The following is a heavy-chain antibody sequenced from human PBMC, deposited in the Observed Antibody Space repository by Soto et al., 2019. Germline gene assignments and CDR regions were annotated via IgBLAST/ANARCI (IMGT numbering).Heavy chain of an antibody. V-gene: IGHV1-3*01. J-gene: IGHJ4*02. CDR2: INAGNGNT. CDR3: ARDTYYDSSGYYY. D-gene: IGHD3-22*01. Sequence: ASVKVSCKASGYTFTSYSMHWVRQAPGQRLEWMGWINAGNGNTKYSQKFQGRVTITRDTSASTAYMELSSLRSEDTAVYCCARDTYYDSSGYYYWGQGTLVTVSS. CDR1: GYTFTSYS.